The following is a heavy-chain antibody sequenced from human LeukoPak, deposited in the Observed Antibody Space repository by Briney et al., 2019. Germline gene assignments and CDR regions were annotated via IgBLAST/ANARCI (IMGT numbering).Heavy chain of an antibody. CDR2: IYYSGST. CDR3: ARESSGNFGFDY. J-gene: IGHJ4*02. Sequence: SETLSLTCTVSGGSISSYYWSWIRQPPGKGLEWIGYIYYSGSTNYNPSLKSRVTISVDTSKNQFSLKLSSVTAADTAVYYCARESSGNFGFDYWGQGTLVTVSS. CDR1: GGSISSYY. D-gene: IGHD1-26*01. V-gene: IGHV4-59*01.